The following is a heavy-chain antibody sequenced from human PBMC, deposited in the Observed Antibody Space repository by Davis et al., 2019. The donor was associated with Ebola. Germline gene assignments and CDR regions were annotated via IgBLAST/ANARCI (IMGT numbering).Heavy chain of an antibody. J-gene: IGHJ3*01. CDR1: GFTFRGYW. D-gene: IGHD3-16*01. CDR3: AREMRGLGALDL. CDR2: INPEESVT. V-gene: IGHV3-74*01. Sequence: GESLKISCAASGFTFRGYWMLWVRQRPGKGLEWVSRINPEESVTNYADSVKGRFTISRDNSKNMLFLQMNSLRVEDTAVYYCAREMRGLGALDLWGQGTMVTVSS.